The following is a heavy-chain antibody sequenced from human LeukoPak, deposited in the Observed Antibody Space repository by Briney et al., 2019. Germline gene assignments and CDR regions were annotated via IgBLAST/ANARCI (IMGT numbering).Heavy chain of an antibody. D-gene: IGHD6-13*01. V-gene: IGHV1-2*02. CDR3: ARDVLQQPPYYYMDV. CDR2: INPSSGGT. J-gene: IGHJ6*03. CDR1: GYTFTGYY. Sequence: ASVKVSCKASGYTFTGYYMHWVRQAPGQGLEWMGWINPSSGGTNYAQKFQGRVTMTRDTSISTAYMELSRLRSDDTAVYYCARDVLQQPPYYYMDVWGNETTVTVSS.